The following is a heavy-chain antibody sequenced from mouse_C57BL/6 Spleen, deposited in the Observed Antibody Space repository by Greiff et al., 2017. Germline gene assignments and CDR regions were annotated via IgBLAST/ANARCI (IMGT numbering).Heavy chain of an antibody. D-gene: IGHD2-1*01. V-gene: IGHV1-63*01. CDR3: ARSEGNDAMDY. J-gene: IGHJ4*01. CDR2: IYPGGGYT. Sequence: QVQLKQSGAELVRPGTSVKMSCKASGYTFTNYWIGWAKQRPGHGLEWIGDIYPGGGYTNYNEKFKGKATLTADKSSSTAYMQFSSLTSEDSAIYYCARSEGNDAMDYWGQGTSVTVSS. CDR1: GYTFTNYW.